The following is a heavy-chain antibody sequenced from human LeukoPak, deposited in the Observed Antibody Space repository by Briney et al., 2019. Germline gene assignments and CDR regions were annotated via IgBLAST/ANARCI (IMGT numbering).Heavy chain of an antibody. CDR2: ISSSSSYI. CDR1: GFTFSSYS. CDR3: ARATIFGWFDP. D-gene: IGHD3-9*01. J-gene: IGHJ5*02. V-gene: IGHV3-21*01. Sequence: EGSLRLSCAASGFTFSSYSMNWVRQAPGKGLEWVSSISSSSSYIYYADSVKGRFTISRDNAKNSLYLQMNSLRAEDTAVYYCARATIFGWFDPWGQGTLVTVSS.